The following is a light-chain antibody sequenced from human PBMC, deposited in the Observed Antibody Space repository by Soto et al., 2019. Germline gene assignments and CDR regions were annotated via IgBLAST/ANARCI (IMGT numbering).Light chain of an antibody. Sequence: EILMTQSPSTLSVSPGERATLSCRASQSVRSNLAWYQQKPGKAPRLLIYGASSRATGVPDRFSGSGSGTDFTLTITRLEPDDVSVYYCQQYCGSPITFGLGTRLEIK. CDR1: QSVRSN. CDR2: GAS. J-gene: IGKJ5*01. CDR3: QQYCGSPIT. V-gene: IGKV3-20*01.